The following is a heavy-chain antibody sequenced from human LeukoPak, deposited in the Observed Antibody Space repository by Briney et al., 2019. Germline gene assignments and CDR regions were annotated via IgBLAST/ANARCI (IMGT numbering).Heavy chain of an antibody. D-gene: IGHD2-8*02. CDR3: ASYLYWWSDLGY. CDR2: IKPDGSEK. CDR1: RFIYRGYW. J-gene: IGHJ4*02. V-gene: IGHV3-7*01. Sequence: GAPTRLCCVSGRFIYRGYWLTLVRAAPGEGLGWVGKIKPDGSEKYYVDSVRGRFTNSRDNTKNSLYLQMNSLRVEDTAVYYCASYLYWWSDLGYWGQGTLVTVSS.